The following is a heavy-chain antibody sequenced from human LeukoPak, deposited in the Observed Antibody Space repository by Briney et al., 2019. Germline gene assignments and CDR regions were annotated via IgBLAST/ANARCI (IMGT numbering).Heavy chain of an antibody. J-gene: IGHJ6*02. D-gene: IGHD6-13*01. V-gene: IGHV3-7*01. Sequence: GGSLRLSCAASGFTFSSYWMSWVRQAPGKGLEWVANIKQDGSEKYYVDSVKGRFTISRDNAKNSLYLQMNSLRAEDTAVYYCARGAIAAAGTGYYYYGMDVWGQGTTVTVSS. CDR2: IKQDGSEK. CDR3: ARGAIAAAGTGYYYYGMDV. CDR1: GFTFSSYW.